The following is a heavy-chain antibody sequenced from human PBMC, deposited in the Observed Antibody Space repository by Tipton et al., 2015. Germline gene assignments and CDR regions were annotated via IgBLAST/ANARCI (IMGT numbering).Heavy chain of an antibody. CDR2: INQDGGEK. CDR3: ARPAQSMPYYFDY. Sequence: SGFTFSNYWMSWVRQAPGKGLEWVASINQDGGEKYYVDSVKGRFTISRDNAKNSLYLHMNFLRAEHTAVYSCARPAQSMPYYFDYWGQGTLVTVSS. D-gene: IGHD2/OR15-2a*01. J-gene: IGHJ4*02. CDR1: GFTFSNYW. V-gene: IGHV3-7*01.